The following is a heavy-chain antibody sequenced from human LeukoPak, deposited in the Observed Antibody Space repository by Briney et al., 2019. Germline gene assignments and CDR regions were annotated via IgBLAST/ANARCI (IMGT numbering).Heavy chain of an antibody. CDR1: GGYISTSNYY. CDR2: IYYSGRT. J-gene: IGHJ4*02. CDR3: ARFFYYDASLPPY. V-gene: IGHV4-39*01. Sequence: SETLSLTCSVSGGYISTSNYYWGWIRQPPGKGLEWVGTIYYSGRTYYNPSLQSRVTISLDTSQNQLSLQVRSVTVVDTAVYYCARFFYYDASLPPYWGQGTLVTVS. D-gene: IGHD3-16*01.